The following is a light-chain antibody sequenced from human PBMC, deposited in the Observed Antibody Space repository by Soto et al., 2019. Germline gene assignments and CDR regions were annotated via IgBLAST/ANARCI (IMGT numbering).Light chain of an antibody. CDR2: DAS. J-gene: IGKJ1*01. Sequence: DIQMPQSPSTLSASVGDRVTITCRASQSVSSWLAWYQQKPGKVPKLLIYDASSLESGVPSRFSGSGSGTEFTLTISILQPDDFATYYCQQYNSFPAFGQGTKVEIK. CDR1: QSVSSW. V-gene: IGKV1-5*01. CDR3: QQYNSFPA.